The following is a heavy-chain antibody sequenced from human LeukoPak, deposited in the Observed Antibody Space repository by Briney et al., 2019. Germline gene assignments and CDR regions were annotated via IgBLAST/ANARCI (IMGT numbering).Heavy chain of an antibody. Sequence: SQTLSLTCTVSGGSISSGGYYWSWIRQHPGKGLEWIGYIYYSGSTNYNPSLKSRATISVDTSKNQFSLKLSSVTAADTAVYYCARGGSSSWYVLGYYYYYMDVWGKGTTVTVSS. V-gene: IGHV4-61*08. J-gene: IGHJ6*03. CDR1: GGSISSGGYY. CDR3: ARGGSSSWYVLGYYYYYMDV. D-gene: IGHD6-13*01. CDR2: IYYSGST.